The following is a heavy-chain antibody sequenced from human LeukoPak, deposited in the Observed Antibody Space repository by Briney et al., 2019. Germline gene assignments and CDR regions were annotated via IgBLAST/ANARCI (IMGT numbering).Heavy chain of an antibody. Sequence: PSETLSLTCTVSGGSISSSSYYWGWIRQPPGKGLEWIGSIYYSGSTYYNPSLKSRVTISVDTSKNQFSLKLSSVTAADTAVYYCARRANGDYGRWYYDLWGRGTLVSVSS. CDR3: ARRANGDYGRWYYDL. CDR2: IYYSGST. CDR1: GGSISSSSYY. V-gene: IGHV4-39*07. D-gene: IGHD4-17*01. J-gene: IGHJ2*01.